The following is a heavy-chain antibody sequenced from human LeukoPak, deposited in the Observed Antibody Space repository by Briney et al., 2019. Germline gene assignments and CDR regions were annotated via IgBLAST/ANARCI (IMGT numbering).Heavy chain of an antibody. V-gene: IGHV1-18*01. J-gene: IGHJ5*02. CDR2: ISAYNGNT. Sequence: ASVKVSCKASGYTFTSYGISWVRQAPGQGLEWMGWISAYNGNTNYAQKLQGRVTMTTDTSTSTAYMELRSLRSDDTAVYYCARMVPAAISGWFDPWGQETLVTVSS. CDR1: GYTFTSYG. D-gene: IGHD2-2*01. CDR3: ARMVPAAISGWFDP.